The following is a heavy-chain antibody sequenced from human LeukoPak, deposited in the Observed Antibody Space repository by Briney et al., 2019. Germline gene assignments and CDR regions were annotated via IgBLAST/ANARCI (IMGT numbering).Heavy chain of an antibody. D-gene: IGHD3-22*01. V-gene: IGHV3-23*01. Sequence: GGSLRLSCVTSGFTFSSYAMTWVRQAPGKGLEWVSGISGSGGSTYYADSVKGRFTISRDNAKNSLYLQMNSLRAEDTALYYCAKDYYYDSSGCLDYWGQGTLVTVSS. CDR2: ISGSGGST. J-gene: IGHJ4*02. CDR3: AKDYYYDSSGCLDY. CDR1: GFTFSSYA.